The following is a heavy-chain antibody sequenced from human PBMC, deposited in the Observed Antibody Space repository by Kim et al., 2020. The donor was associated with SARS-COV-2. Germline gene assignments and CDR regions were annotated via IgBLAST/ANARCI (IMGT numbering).Heavy chain of an antibody. J-gene: IGHJ4*02. Sequence: GGSLRLSCTASGFTFGDYAMSWFRQAPGKGLEWVGFIRSKAYGGTTEYAASVKGRFTISRDDSKSIAYLQMNSLKTEDTAVYYCTRAADSSGWCFDYWGQGTLVTVSS. V-gene: IGHV3-49*03. D-gene: IGHD6-19*01. CDR1: GFTFGDYA. CDR2: IRSKAYGGTT. CDR3: TRAADSSGWCFDY.